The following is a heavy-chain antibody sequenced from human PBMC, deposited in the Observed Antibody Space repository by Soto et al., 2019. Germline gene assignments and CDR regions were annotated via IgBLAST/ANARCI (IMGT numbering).Heavy chain of an antibody. V-gene: IGHV6-1*01. Sequence: SQTLSLTCAISGDSVSSNSAAWNWIRQSPSRGLEWLGRTYYRSKWYNDYAVSVKSRITINPDTSKNQFSLQLNSVTPEDTAVYYCARDPGDYGDYGYYYGMDVSGQATTVTVSS. J-gene: IGHJ6*02. CDR1: GDSVSSNSAA. D-gene: IGHD4-17*01. CDR3: ARDPGDYGDYGYYYGMDV. CDR2: TYYRSKWYN.